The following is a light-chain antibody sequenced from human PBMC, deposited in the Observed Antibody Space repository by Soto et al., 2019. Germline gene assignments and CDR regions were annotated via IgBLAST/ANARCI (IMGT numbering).Light chain of an antibody. CDR2: GAS. CDR1: QSVSRR. V-gene: IGKV3-20*01. CDR3: QHYGETPIT. J-gene: IGKJ5*01. Sequence: EIVLTQSPGTMSLSPGGRATLSCKASQSVSRRLAWYQHRPGQSPRLLISGASMRASGVPVRFSGSGSGTDFTLTISRLEPEDFAVYYCQHYGETPITFGIGKRLEIK.